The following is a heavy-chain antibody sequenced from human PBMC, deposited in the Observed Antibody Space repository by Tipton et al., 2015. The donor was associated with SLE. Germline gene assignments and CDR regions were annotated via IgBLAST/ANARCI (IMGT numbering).Heavy chain of an antibody. Sequence: SLRLSCAASGFTFSDYYMSWIRQAPGKGLEWVANIKQDGSEKYYVDSVKGRFTISRDNAKNSLYLQMNSLRAEDTAVYYCASLSPAGDYWGQGTLVTVSS. CDR1: GFTFSDYY. J-gene: IGHJ4*02. V-gene: IGHV3-7*03. CDR3: ASLSPAGDY. D-gene: IGHD2-2*01. CDR2: IKQDGSEK.